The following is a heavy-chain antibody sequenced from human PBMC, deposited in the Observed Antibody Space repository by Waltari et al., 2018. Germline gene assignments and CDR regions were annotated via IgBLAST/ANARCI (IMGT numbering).Heavy chain of an antibody. CDR2: IYTSGST. Sequence: QVQLQESGPGLVKPSQTLSLTCTVSGGSISSGRYYWSWIRQHAGKGLEWIGRIYTSGSTNYNPSRKSRVTISVDTSKNQFSLKLSSVTAADTAVYYCAREGNDDYSKHDFWWYFDYWGQGTLVTVSS. D-gene: IGHD4-4*01. CDR1: GGSISSGRYY. V-gene: IGHV4-61*02. J-gene: IGHJ4*02. CDR3: AREGNDDYSKHDFWWYFDY.